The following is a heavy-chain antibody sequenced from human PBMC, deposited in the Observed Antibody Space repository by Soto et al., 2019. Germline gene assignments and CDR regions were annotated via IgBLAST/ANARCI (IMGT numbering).Heavy chain of an antibody. V-gene: IGHV4-34*01. CDR3: ARLIVVVPAADAGGFDI. Sequence: QVQLQQWGAGLLKPSETLSLTCAVYGGSFSAHYWSWIRQPPGKGLEWIGEINHSGSTNYNPSLKSRITISVDTSKNQFSLKLSSVTAADTAVYYCARLIVVVPAADAGGFDIWGQWTMVTVSS. CDR2: INHSGST. J-gene: IGHJ3*02. CDR1: GGSFSAHY. D-gene: IGHD2-2*01.